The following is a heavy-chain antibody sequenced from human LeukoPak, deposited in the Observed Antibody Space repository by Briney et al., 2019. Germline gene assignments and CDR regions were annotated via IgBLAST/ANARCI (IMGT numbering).Heavy chain of an antibody. V-gene: IGHV3-48*03. J-gene: IGHJ4*02. D-gene: IGHD1-26*01. CDR1: GFTFSSYA. CDR3: ARDSYLYSGSDY. Sequence: GGSLRLSCAASGFTFSSYAMNWVRQAPGKGLEWVSYISHTGSAISYADSVKGRFTFSRDNAKNSLFLQMNSLRAEDTALYYCARDSYLYSGSDYWGQGTLVTVSS. CDR2: ISHTGSAI.